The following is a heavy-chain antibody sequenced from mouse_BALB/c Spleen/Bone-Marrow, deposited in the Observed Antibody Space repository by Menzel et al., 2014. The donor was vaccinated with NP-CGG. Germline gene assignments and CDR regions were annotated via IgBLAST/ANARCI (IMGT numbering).Heavy chain of an antibody. CDR3: ARRGEYYGAMDY. D-gene: IGHD1-1*01. CDR1: GYTFNNYW. V-gene: IGHV1S81*02. CDR2: INPTNGRS. J-gene: IGHJ4*01. Sequence: QVQLQQSGAELVKPGASVKLSCRASGYTFNNYWMHWVKQRPGQGLEWIGEINPTNGRSNYNEKFKRKATLTVAKSSSAAYMQLSSLTSEDSAVYYCARRGEYYGAMDYWGQGTSVTVPS.